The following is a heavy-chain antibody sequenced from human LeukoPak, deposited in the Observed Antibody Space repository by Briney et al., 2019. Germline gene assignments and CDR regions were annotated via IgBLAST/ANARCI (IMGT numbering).Heavy chain of an antibody. V-gene: IGHV3-23*01. CDR2: ISGSGGST. CDR3: AKGPFYYYGSGSYPDY. D-gene: IGHD3-10*01. CDR1: GFTFSSYA. J-gene: IGHJ4*02. Sequence: PSGGSLRLSCAASGFTFSSYAMSWVRQAPGKGLEWVSAISGSGGSTYYADSVKGRFTISRDNSKNTLYLQMNSLRAEDTAVYYCAKGPFYYYGSGSYPDYWGQGTLVTVSS.